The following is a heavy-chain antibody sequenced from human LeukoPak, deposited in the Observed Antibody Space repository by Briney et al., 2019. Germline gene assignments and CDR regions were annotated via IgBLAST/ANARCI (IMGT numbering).Heavy chain of an antibody. Sequence: PGGSLRLSCAASGFTFSSYEMNWVRQAPGKGLEWVSYISSSGNSIYYADSMKGRFTISRDNSKNTLYLQMNSLRAEDTAVYYCASRGGDLAFDIWGQGTMVTVSS. J-gene: IGHJ3*02. CDR1: GFTFSSYE. D-gene: IGHD2-21*02. V-gene: IGHV3-48*03. CDR3: ASRGGDLAFDI. CDR2: ISSSGNSI.